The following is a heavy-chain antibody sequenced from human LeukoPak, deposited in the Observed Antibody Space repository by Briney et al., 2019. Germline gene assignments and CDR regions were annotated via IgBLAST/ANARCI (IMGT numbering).Heavy chain of an antibody. Sequence: GGSLRLSCAASGFTFDDYGMSWVRQAPGKGLEWVSGINWNGGSTGYADSVKGRFTISRDNSKNTLYLQMNSLRAEDTAVYYCAKSGYSYGYHGWGQGTLVTVSS. J-gene: IGHJ4*02. CDR2: INWNGGST. CDR3: AKSGYSYGYHG. CDR1: GFTFDDYG. D-gene: IGHD5-18*01. V-gene: IGHV3-20*04.